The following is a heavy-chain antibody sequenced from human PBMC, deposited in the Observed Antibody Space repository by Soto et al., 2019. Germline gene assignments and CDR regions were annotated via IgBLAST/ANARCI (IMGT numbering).Heavy chain of an antibody. Sequence: EVQLVESGGGLVQPGGSLRLSCAASGFTFSSYWMSWVRQAPGKGLEWVANIKQDGSEKYYVDSVKGRFTISRDNAKNLRYLQMSSLRAEDTAVYYCARDLGTVGVVVAASNFDYWGQGTLVTVSS. D-gene: IGHD2-15*01. CDR3: ARDLGTVGVVVAASNFDY. J-gene: IGHJ4*02. CDR1: GFTFSSYW. CDR2: IKQDGSEK. V-gene: IGHV3-7*01.